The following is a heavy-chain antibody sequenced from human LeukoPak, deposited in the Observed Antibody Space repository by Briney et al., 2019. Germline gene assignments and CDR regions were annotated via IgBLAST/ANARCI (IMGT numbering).Heavy chain of an antibody. V-gene: IGHV3-48*04. D-gene: IGHD5-12*01. CDR1: GFTFSSYG. J-gene: IGHJ4*02. CDR3: ARDFRYAFDN. Sequence: GGSLRLSCAASGFTFSSYGMSWVRQSPVKGLEWISYVGISSGNTKYADSVKGRFTISGDSAKNSVYLQMNSLRVEDTAVYYCARDFRYAFDNWGQGTLVTVSS. CDR2: VGISSGNT.